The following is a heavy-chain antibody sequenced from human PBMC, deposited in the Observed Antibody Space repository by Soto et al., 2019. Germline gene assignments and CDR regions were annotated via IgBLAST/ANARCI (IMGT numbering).Heavy chain of an antibody. Sequence: VQLVESGGGLVQPGGSLRLSCAASGFTFSTYSMNWVRQAPGKGLEWVSYFSSSSSTIYYADSVRGRFTISRDNARNSLYLQMNSLRAEDTAVYHCARSFDWNLPGFDPWGQGTLVTVSS. V-gene: IGHV3-48*01. CDR1: GFTFSTYS. CDR2: FSSSSSTI. CDR3: ARSFDWNLPGFDP. J-gene: IGHJ5*02. D-gene: IGHD1-1*01.